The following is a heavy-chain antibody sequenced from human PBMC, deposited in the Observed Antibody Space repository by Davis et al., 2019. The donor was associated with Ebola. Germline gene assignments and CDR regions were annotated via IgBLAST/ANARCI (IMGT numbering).Heavy chain of an antibody. CDR3: ARIDSGYSGLWFDP. CDR1: GGPISNYY. Sequence: MPSETLSLTCAVSGGPISNYYWSWIRQPPGKGLEWIGYIYYSGSTNYNPSLKSRVTISVDTSKSQFCLRLTSVTAADTAMYYCARIDSGYSGLWFDPWGQGTLVTVSS. J-gene: IGHJ5*02. V-gene: IGHV4-59*01. CDR2: IYYSGST. D-gene: IGHD5-12*01.